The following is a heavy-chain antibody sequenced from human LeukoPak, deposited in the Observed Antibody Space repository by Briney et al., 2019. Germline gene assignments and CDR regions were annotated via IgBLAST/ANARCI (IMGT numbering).Heavy chain of an antibody. J-gene: IGHJ4*02. V-gene: IGHV3-23*01. Sequence: GGSLRLSCAASGFTLSSYAMSWVRQGPGKGLEWVSAISVSGNTYHADSVKGRFTISRDNSKNTLYLQMNSLRAEDTAVYYCARDRMVRGRAQYYFDYWGQGTLVTVSS. CDR2: ISVSGNT. CDR1: GFTLSSYA. CDR3: ARDRMVRGRAQYYFDY. D-gene: IGHD3-10*01.